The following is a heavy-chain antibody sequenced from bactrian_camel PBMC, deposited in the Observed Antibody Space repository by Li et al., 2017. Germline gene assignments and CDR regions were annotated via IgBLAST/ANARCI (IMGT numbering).Heavy chain of an antibody. Sequence: HVQLVESGGGSVQTTGSLRLSCEASGYLYPSYCVGWFRQIPDKEREGVAGIESDGSTSYADAVKSRFTISHDSAKNTVYLQMNSLRPEDTAMYYCTADPQSSSSWLLLHAPPQSDSDFWGRGTQVTVS. V-gene: IGHV3S53*01. D-gene: IGHD2*01. CDR1: GYLYPSYC. CDR2: IESDGST. CDR3: TADPQSSSSWLLLHAPPQSDSDF. J-gene: IGHJ6*01.